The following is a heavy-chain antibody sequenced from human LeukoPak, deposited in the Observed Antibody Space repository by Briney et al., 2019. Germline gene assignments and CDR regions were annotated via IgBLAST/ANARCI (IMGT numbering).Heavy chain of an antibody. CDR3: AKWNYDSSGYYGSGYFDY. CDR2: ISGSGGST. D-gene: IGHD3-22*01. V-gene: IGHV3-23*01. Sequence: GGSLRLSCAASGFTFSSYAMSWVRQAPGKGLEWVSAISGSGGSTYYADSVKGRFTISRDNSKNTLYLQMNCLRAEDTAVYYCAKWNYDSSGYYGSGYFDYWGQGTLVTVSS. CDR1: GFTFSSYA. J-gene: IGHJ4*02.